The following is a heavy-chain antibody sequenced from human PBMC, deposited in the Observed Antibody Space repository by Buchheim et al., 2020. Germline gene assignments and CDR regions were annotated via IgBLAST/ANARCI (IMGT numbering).Heavy chain of an antibody. CDR3: TTGVGSSSWYYYYYGMDV. J-gene: IGHJ6*02. CDR2: IKSKTDDGTT. D-gene: IGHD6-6*01. Sequence: EVQLVESGGGLVKPGGSLRLSCAASGFTFSNAWMSWVRQAPGKGLEWVGRIKSKTDDGTTDYAAPVKGRFTISRDDSKNTLYLQMNSLKTEDTAVYYCTTGVGSSSWYYYYYGMDVWGQGTT. CDR1: GFTFSNAW. V-gene: IGHV3-15*01.